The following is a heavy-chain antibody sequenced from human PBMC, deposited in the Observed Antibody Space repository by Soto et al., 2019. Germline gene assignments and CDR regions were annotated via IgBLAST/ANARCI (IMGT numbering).Heavy chain of an antibody. J-gene: IGHJ6*03. V-gene: IGHV1-18*01. CDR2: ISAYNGNT. D-gene: IGHD4-17*01. Sequence: ASVKVSCKASGYTFTSYGISWVRQAPGQGLEWMGWISAYNGNTNYAQKLQGRVTMTTDTSTSTAYMELRSLRSDDTAVYYGASGPYGDYVFSGYYYYMDVWGKGTTVTVSS. CDR1: GYTFTSYG. CDR3: ASGPYGDYVFSGYYYYMDV.